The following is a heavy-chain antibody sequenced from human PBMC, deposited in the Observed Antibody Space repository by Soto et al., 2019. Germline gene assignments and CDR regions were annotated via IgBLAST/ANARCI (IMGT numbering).Heavy chain of an antibody. V-gene: IGHV4-34*01. Sequence: PSETLSLTCAVYGGSFSGYYWSWIRQPPGKGLEWIGEINHSGSTNYNPSLKSRVTISVDTSKNQFSLKLSSVTAADTAVYYCARGFRYDFWRGYYRGWFDTWGQGTLVTVSS. CDR2: INHSGST. D-gene: IGHD3-3*01. J-gene: IGHJ5*02. CDR3: ARGFRYDFWRGYYRGWFDT. CDR1: GGSFSGYY.